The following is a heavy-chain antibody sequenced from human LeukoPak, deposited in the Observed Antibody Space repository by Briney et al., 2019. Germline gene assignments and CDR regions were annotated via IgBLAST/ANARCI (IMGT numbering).Heavy chain of an antibody. CDR1: GYSISSGYY. D-gene: IGHD3-10*01. Sequence: SETLSLTCAVSGYSISSGYYWGWIRQPPGKGLEWIGSIYHGGSTYYNPSLKSRVTISVDTSKNQFSLKLSSVTAADTAVYYCARQWSTLSGSYYNVDFDYWGQGTLVTVSS. V-gene: IGHV4-38-2*01. CDR3: ARQWSTLSGSYYNVDFDY. J-gene: IGHJ4*02. CDR2: IYHGGST.